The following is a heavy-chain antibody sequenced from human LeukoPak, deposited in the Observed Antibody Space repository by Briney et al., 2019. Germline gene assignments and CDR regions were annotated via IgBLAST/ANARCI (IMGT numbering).Heavy chain of an antibody. Sequence: SQTLSLTCAISGDSVSINSVTWNWIRQSPSRGLKWLGRTYYRSTWYNDYAVSVRGRITVNPDTSKNQFSLHLNSVTPEDTAVYYCARRLTQYDCFDPWGQGILVTVSS. J-gene: IGHJ5*02. CDR1: GDSVSINSVT. D-gene: IGHD2-2*01. CDR2: TYYRSTWYN. CDR3: ARRLTQYDCFDP. V-gene: IGHV6-1*01.